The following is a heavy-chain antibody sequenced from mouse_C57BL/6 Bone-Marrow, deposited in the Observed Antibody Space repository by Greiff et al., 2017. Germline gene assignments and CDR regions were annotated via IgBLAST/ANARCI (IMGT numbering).Heavy chain of an antibody. CDR1: GYSFPDYN. V-gene: IGHV1-39*01. CDR3: ARSDYITTVVARGDYYAMDY. Sequence: EVQLQESGPGLVQPAPSVQISCKPSGYSFPDYNMNWVKQSNGKSLEWIGVINPNYGTTSYNQTFKGKATLTVDQSSSTAYMQLDSLTSEDSAVYYCARSDYITTVVARGDYYAMDYWGPGTSGTVSS. J-gene: IGHJ4*01. D-gene: IGHD1-1*01. CDR2: INPNYGTT.